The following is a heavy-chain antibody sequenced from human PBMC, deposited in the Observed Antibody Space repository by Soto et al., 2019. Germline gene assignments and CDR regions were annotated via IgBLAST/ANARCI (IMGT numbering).Heavy chain of an antibody. D-gene: IGHD3-16*01. CDR3: ARGFDYRWVY. Sequence: SETLSLTWAVSAGSISTNNWWSSVRQPPGKGLEWIGEIHHSGRTNYIQSLKSRVTMSLDKSNNRLSLKLSSVTAADTAVYYCARGFDYRWVYWGQGTPVTVSS. V-gene: IGHV4-4*02. CDR1: AGSISTNNW. J-gene: IGHJ4*02. CDR2: IHHSGRT.